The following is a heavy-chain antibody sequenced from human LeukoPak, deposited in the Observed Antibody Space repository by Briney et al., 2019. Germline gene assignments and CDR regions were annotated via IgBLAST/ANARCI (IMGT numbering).Heavy chain of an antibody. CDR2: IIPIFGTA. V-gene: IGHV1-69*05. Sequence: ASVKVSCKASGGTFSSYAISWVRQAPGQGLEWMGGIIPIFGTANYAQKFQGRVTITTDESTSTAYMELSSLRSEDRAVYYCARDGCSSTSCPYNWFDPWGQGTLVTVSS. J-gene: IGHJ5*02. CDR1: GGTFSSYA. D-gene: IGHD2-2*01. CDR3: ARDGCSSTSCPYNWFDP.